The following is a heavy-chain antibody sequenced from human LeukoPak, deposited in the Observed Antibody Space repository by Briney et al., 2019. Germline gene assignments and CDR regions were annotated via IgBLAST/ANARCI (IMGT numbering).Heavy chain of an antibody. CDR2: ISSSSSYI. Sequence: KAGGSLRLSCAASGFTFSTYTMNWVRQAPGKGLEWVSSISSSSSYIYYADSVKGRFTISRDNAKNSLYLQMNSLRAEDTAVYYCARDWDILIGYPIDYWGQGTLVTVSS. CDR3: ARDWDILIGYPIDY. J-gene: IGHJ4*02. CDR1: GFTFSTYT. V-gene: IGHV3-21*01. D-gene: IGHD3-9*01.